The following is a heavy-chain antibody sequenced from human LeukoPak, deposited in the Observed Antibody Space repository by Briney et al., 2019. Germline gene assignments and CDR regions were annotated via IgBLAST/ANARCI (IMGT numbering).Heavy chain of an antibody. Sequence: GGSLRLSCAASGFTFSNYWMHWVRQVPGKGLVWVSRVNVDGSVKSYADSVKGRFTISRDNAKNTVSLQMNSLRAEDTAVYYCVRDLILVDAPGDDFDYWGQGALVTVSS. CDR1: GFTFSNYW. V-gene: IGHV3-74*01. D-gene: IGHD2-15*01. CDR2: VNVDGSVK. J-gene: IGHJ4*02. CDR3: VRDLILVDAPGDDFDY.